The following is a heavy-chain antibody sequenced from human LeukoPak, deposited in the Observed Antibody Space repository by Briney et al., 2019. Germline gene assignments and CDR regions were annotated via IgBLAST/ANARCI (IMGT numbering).Heavy chain of an antibody. V-gene: IGHV1-2*02. CDR1: GYTFTGYY. J-gene: IGHJ3*02. Sequence: ASVKVSCKASGYTFTGYYMHWVRQAPGQGLEWMGWINPNSGGTNYAQKFQGRVTMTRDTSISTAYMELSSLRSEDTAVYYCARTGYSYGYRGFEDAFDIWGQGTMVTVSS. D-gene: IGHD5-18*01. CDR2: INPNSGGT. CDR3: ARTGYSYGYRGFEDAFDI.